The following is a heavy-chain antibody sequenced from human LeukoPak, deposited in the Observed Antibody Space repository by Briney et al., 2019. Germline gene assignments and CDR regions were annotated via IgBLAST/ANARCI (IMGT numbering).Heavy chain of an antibody. Sequence: SETLSLTCTVSGGSISSGGYYWSWIRQPPGKGLEWIGYIYYSGSTYYNPSLKSRVTISVDTSKNQFSLELSSVTAADTAVYYCARGDILTGYYKPPPGYWGQGTLVTVSS. V-gene: IGHV4-30-4*01. CDR1: GGSISSGGYY. CDR3: ARGDILTGYYKPPPGY. D-gene: IGHD3-9*01. CDR2: IYYSGST. J-gene: IGHJ4*02.